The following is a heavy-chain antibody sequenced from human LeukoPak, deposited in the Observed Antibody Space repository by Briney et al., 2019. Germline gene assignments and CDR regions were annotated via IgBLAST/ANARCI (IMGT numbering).Heavy chain of an antibody. CDR3: AKTNVKYCSGGSCFDAFDI. V-gene: IGHV3-23*01. CDR1: GFTFSSYA. J-gene: IGHJ3*02. Sequence: GGSLRLSCAASGFTFSSYAMSWVRQAPGKGLEWVSAIGHSGHTTYYADSVKGRFTISRDNSKNTLYLQMNSVRAEDTAVYYCAKTNVKYCSGGSCFDAFDIWGQGTMVTVSS. D-gene: IGHD2-15*01. CDR2: IGHSGHTT.